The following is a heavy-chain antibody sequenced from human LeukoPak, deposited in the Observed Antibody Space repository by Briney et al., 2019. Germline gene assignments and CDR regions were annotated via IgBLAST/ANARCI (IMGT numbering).Heavy chain of an antibody. CDR1: GFSLSSNY. D-gene: IGHD2-2*01. CDR2: IYSGGSP. Sequence: RGSLRLSCAASGFSLSSNYMSWVRQAPGDGLEWVAVIYSGGSPYYPDSVPGRFTFSRDNAKNSPYLQMNSLRAEDTALYYCARDGFPDSVVVPAAATGHSYYFFIDVWGKETAVSVS. J-gene: IGHJ6*03. CDR3: ARDGFPDSVVVPAAATGHSYYFFIDV. V-gene: IGHV3-53*01.